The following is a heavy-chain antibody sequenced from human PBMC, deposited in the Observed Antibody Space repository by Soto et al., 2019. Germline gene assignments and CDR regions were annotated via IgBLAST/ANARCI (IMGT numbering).Heavy chain of an antibody. Sequence: EVQLVESGGGLVQPGRSLRLSCAASGFTFDDYAMHWVRQAPGKGLEWVSGISWNSGSIGYADSVKGRFTISRDNAKNSLYLQMNRLRAEDTALYYCAKDLSIQQLVPDGLDVWGQGTTVTVSS. D-gene: IGHD6-13*01. CDR2: ISWNSGSI. V-gene: IGHV3-9*01. CDR1: GFTFDDYA. CDR3: AKDLSIQQLVPDGLDV. J-gene: IGHJ6*02.